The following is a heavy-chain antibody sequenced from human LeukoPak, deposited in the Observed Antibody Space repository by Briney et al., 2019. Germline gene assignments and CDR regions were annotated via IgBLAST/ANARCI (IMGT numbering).Heavy chain of an antibody. V-gene: IGHV3-7*01. CDR2: IKQDGSEI. CDR3: ARAGTGGGNYYGMDV. Sequence: GGSLRLSCAASGFTFSTYWMSWVRQAPGKGLEWVANIKQDGSEIYYADSVKGRFTISRDNAKNSLYLQMNSLRAEDTAVYYCARAGTGGGNYYGMDVWGQGTTVTVSS. CDR1: GFTFSTYW. J-gene: IGHJ6*02. D-gene: IGHD3-16*01.